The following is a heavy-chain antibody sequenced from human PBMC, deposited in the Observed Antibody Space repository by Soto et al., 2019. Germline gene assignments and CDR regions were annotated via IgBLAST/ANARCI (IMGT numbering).Heavy chain of an antibody. V-gene: IGHV3-7*01. CDR3: ASTGIYYYDSSGYFDY. Sequence: GGSLRLSCAASGFTFSSYWMSWVRQAPGKGLEWVANIKQDGSEKYYVDSVKGRFTISRDNAKNSLYLQMNSLRAEDTAVYYCASTGIYYYDSSGYFDYWGQGTLVTVSS. CDR2: IKQDGSEK. CDR1: GFTFSSYW. J-gene: IGHJ4*02. D-gene: IGHD3-22*01.